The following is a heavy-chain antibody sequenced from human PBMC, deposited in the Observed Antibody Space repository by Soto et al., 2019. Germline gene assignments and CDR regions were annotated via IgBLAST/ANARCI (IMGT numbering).Heavy chain of an antibody. D-gene: IGHD3-22*01. Sequence: GGSLRLSCAASGFTFSSYAMHWVRQAPGKGLEWVAVISYDGSNKYYADSVKGRFTISRDNSKNTLYLQMNSLRAEDTAVYYCARDPYYYDSSGYPRPLDYYGMDVWGQGTTVTVSS. CDR2: ISYDGSNK. J-gene: IGHJ6*02. CDR1: GFTFSSYA. V-gene: IGHV3-30-3*01. CDR3: ARDPYYYDSSGYPRPLDYYGMDV.